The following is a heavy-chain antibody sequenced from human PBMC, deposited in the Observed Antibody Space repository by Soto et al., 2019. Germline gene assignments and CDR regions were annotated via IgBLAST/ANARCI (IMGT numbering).Heavy chain of an antibody. CDR3: ARGSYYYDSSGYYLTYYYYYGMDV. V-gene: IGHV1-69*01. J-gene: IGHJ6*02. D-gene: IGHD3-22*01. Sequence: QVQLVQSGAEVKKPGSSVKVSCKASGGTFSSYAISWVRQAPGQGLEWMGGIIPIFGTANYAQKFQGRVTITADESTSTAYMELSSLRSEDTAVYYCARGSYYYDSSGYYLTYYYYYGMDVWGQGTTVTVSS. CDR1: GGTFSSYA. CDR2: IIPIFGTA.